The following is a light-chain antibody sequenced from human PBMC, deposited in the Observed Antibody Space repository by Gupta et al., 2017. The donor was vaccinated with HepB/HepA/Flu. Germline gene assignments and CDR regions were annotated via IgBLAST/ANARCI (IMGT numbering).Light chain of an antibody. CDR1: QSISSY. V-gene: IGKV1-39*01. CDR2: AAS. CDR3: QQRYSTPCS. J-gene: IGKJ2*04. Sequence: DIQMTQSPSSLSASVGDRVTITCRASQSISSYLNWYQQKPGKAPKLLIYAASSLQSGVPSRFSGSGSGTXFTLTIXSLRTEDFATYYCQQRYSTPCSFGXGTKLEIK.